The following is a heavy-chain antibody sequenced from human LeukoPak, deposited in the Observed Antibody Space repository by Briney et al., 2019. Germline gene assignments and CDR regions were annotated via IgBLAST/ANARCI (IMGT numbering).Heavy chain of an antibody. D-gene: IGHD6-19*01. Sequence: PSETLSLTCTVSGGSISPHFWSWIRQPPGKGLELIGYMYYGGSTNYNPSLKSRVTMSVDTSKNQFSLKLSSVTAADTAVYYCVAVAGYNWFDPWGQGTLVTVSS. J-gene: IGHJ5*02. V-gene: IGHV4-59*11. CDR1: GGSISPHF. CDR2: MYYGGST. CDR3: VAVAGYNWFDP.